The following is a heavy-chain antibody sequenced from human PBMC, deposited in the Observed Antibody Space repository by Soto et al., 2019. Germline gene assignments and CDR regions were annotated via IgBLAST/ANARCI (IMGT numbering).Heavy chain of an antibody. CDR2: IHYSGST. Sequence: QVQLQESGPGLVKPSETLSLTCTVSGDFISGYYWSWIRQPPGKGLEWIGYIHYSGSTNYNPSLKSPVTISVDTSKNPFSLKLTSVTAADTAVYYCARSPGGDDVWGNYRHIPFDYWGQGTLVTVSS. CDR3: ARSPGGDDVWGNYRHIPFDY. V-gene: IGHV4-59*01. CDR1: GDFISGYY. D-gene: IGHD3-16*02. J-gene: IGHJ4*02.